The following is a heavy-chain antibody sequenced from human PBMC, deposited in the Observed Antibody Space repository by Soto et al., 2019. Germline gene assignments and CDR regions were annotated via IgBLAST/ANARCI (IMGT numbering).Heavy chain of an antibody. CDR3: ARDRVLGVVVGSSGMDV. CDR1: GYTFTGYY. D-gene: IGHD2-15*01. J-gene: IGHJ6*02. V-gene: IGHV1-2*04. Sequence: QVQLGQSGAEVKKPGASVKVSCKASGYTFTGYYMHWVRQAPGQGLEWMGWINPNSGGTNYAQKFQGWVTMTRDTSISTAYMDLSRLRSDDTAVYYCARDRVLGVVVGSSGMDVWGQGNTVTVSS. CDR2: INPNSGGT.